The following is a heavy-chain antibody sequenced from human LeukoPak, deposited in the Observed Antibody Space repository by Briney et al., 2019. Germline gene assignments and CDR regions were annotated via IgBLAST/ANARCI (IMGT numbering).Heavy chain of an antibody. V-gene: IGHV4-34*01. Sequence: SETLSLTCAVYGGSFSGYYWSWIRQPPGKGLEWIGEINHSGSTNYNPSLKSRVTISVDTSKNQFSLKLSSVTAADTAVYYCAREYSGSYYDYWGQGTLVTVSS. CDR2: INHSGST. J-gene: IGHJ4*02. D-gene: IGHD1-26*01. CDR3: AREYSGSYYDY. CDR1: GGSFSGYY.